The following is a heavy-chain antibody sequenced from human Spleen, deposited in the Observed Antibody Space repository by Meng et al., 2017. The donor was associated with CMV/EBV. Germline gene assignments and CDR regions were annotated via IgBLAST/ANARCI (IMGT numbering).Heavy chain of an antibody. J-gene: IGHJ5*02. D-gene: IGHD2-21*01. V-gene: IGHV4-30-4*08. CDR1: GGSISSGDYY. Sequence: CTVSGGSISSGDYYWSWLRQPPGKGLGWMGYIYYSGDTYDSPSLKSRPAISIDRSKNQFSLKLTSVTAADTAVYYCARIGPLFWFDPWGLGTLVTVSS. CDR3: ARIGPLFWFDP. CDR2: IYYSGDT.